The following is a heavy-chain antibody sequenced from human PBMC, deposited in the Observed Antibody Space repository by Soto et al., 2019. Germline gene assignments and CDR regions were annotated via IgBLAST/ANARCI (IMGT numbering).Heavy chain of an antibody. CDR3: ARLARTVATRWFDP. J-gene: IGHJ5*02. V-gene: IGHV4-39*01. Sequence: SETLSLTSTVSGGSISSSSYYWGWIRQPPGKGLEWIGSIYYSGSTYYNPSLKSRVTISVDTSKNQFSLKLSSVTAADTAVYYCARLARTVATRWFDPWGQGTLVTVSS. CDR1: GGSISSSSYY. D-gene: IGHD5-12*01. CDR2: IYYSGST.